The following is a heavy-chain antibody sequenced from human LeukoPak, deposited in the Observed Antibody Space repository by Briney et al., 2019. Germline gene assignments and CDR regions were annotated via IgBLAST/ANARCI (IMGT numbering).Heavy chain of an antibody. V-gene: IGHV1-69*05. J-gene: IGHJ4*02. D-gene: IGHD5-24*01. CDR3: ATGQSAYTYGLDH. CDR1: GGTFSSHA. Sequence: ASGKVACKVSGGTFSSHAISWVRQAPGQWRGWVGGLIPVFGTTKYAEKFQGRITITTDESPRTSYMELRRLNSDHPAVYYCATGQSAYTYGLDHSGQPILVIVSS. CDR2: LIPVFGTT.